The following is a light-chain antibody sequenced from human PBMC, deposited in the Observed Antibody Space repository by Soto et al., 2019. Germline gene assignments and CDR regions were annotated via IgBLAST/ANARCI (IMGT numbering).Light chain of an antibody. CDR1: QDINNY. CDR2: DAS. J-gene: IGKJ5*01. V-gene: IGKV1-33*01. Sequence: DIQMTHSPSSLSASVGDRVTITCHASQDINNYVNWYQQKPGKAPKLLIFDASTLKTGVPSRFSGSGSGTDFSFSISSLHPEDIATYYCQQYSHLITFGQGTRLEIK. CDR3: QQYSHLIT.